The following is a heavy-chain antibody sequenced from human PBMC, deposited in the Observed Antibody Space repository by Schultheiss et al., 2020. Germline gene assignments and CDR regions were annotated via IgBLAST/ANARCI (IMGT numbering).Heavy chain of an antibody. CDR3: ARDMAVGVGATDFDY. Sequence: WGSLRLSCAASGFTVSSNYMSWVRQAPGKGLEWVSVIYSGGSTYYADSVKGRFTISRDNSKNTLYLQMNSLRAEDTAVYYCARDMAVGVGATDFDYWGQGTLVTVSS. J-gene: IGHJ4*02. CDR2: IYSGGST. D-gene: IGHD1-26*01. CDR1: GFTVSSNY. V-gene: IGHV3-66*01.